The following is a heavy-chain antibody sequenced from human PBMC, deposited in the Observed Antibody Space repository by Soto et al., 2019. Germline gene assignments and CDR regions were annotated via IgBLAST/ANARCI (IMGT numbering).Heavy chain of an antibody. J-gene: IGHJ6*02. CDR3: ARGAQSSSWYLGGDYYGMDV. V-gene: IGHV1-2*02. Sequence: ASVKVSCKASGYTFTGDYMHWVRQAPGQGLEWMGWINPNSGGTNYAQKFQGRVTMTRDTSISTAYMELSRLRSDDTAVYYCARGAQSSSWYLGGDYYGMDVWGQGTTVTVSS. CDR1: GYTFTGDY. CDR2: INPNSGGT. D-gene: IGHD6-13*01.